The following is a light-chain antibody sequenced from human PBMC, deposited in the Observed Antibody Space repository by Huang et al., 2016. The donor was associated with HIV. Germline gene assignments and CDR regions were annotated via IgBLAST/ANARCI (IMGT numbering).Light chain of an antibody. CDR1: QSIINN. CDR3: QQYNNWPPLLT. J-gene: IGKJ4*01. Sequence: ELVLTQSPATLSLSPGERAALPCRATQSIINNFAWDQQKAGQSPRLLIYGAATRATGIPARFRGSGSGTNFTLTISSLQSEDFAVYYCQQYNNWPPLLTFGGGTKVEIK. V-gene: IGKV3-15*01. CDR2: GAA.